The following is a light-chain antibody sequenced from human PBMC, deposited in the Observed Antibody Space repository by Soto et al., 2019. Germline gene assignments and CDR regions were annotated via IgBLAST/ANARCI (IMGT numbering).Light chain of an antibody. CDR3: QQYGSSPIT. CDR1: QTVSSNY. CDR2: GAS. Sequence: EIVLTQSPGTLSLSAGERATLSCRASQTVSSNYLGWYQQKPGQAPRLLIYGASGRDTGIPDRFSGSGSGTDFTLTISRLEPEDFAVYYCQQYGSSPITFGQGTRLEIK. J-gene: IGKJ5*01. V-gene: IGKV3-20*01.